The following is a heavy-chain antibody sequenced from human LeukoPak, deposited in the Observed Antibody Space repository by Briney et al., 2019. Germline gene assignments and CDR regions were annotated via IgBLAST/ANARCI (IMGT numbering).Heavy chain of an antibody. CDR1: GGSFSGYY. Sequence: SETLSLTCAVYGGSFSGYYWSWIRQPPGKGLEWIGEINHSGSTNYNPSLKSRVTISVDTSKNQFSLKLSSVTAADTAVYYCARGGLLGVVVAATNPGIHHWGQGTLVTVP. CDR3: ARGGLLGVVVAATNPGIHH. D-gene: IGHD2-15*01. J-gene: IGHJ5*02. CDR2: INHSGST. V-gene: IGHV4-34*01.